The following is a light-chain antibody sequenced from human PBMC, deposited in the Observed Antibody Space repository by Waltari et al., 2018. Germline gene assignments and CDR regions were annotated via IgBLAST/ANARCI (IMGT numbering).Light chain of an antibody. J-gene: IGLJ1*01. CDR2: EVS. CDR1: SSDLGAYKY. CDR3: ISFTSSVTYV. Sequence: QSALTQPASVSGSPGQSITISCTGTSSDLGAYKYVSWYQQHPGKAPKLIIYEVSNRPSGVSNRFPGSKSGNTASLSISGLQAEDEADYYCISFTSSVTYVFGTGTRVTVV. V-gene: IGLV2-14*01.